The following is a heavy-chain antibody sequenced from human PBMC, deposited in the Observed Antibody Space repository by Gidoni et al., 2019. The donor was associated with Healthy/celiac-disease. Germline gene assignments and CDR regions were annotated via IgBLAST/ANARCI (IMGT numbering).Heavy chain of an antibody. V-gene: IGHV1-69*08. CDR2: IIPILGIA. J-gene: IGHJ4*02. D-gene: IGHD3-16*01. CDR3: ARDLGSYSGY. CDR1: GGTFSSYT. Sequence: QVQLVQSGAEVKQPGSSVEVACKASGGTFSSYTISWVRQAPGQGLEWMGRIIPILGIANYAQKFQGRVTITADKSTSTAYMELSSLRSEDTAVYYCARDLGSYSGYWGQGTLVTVSS.